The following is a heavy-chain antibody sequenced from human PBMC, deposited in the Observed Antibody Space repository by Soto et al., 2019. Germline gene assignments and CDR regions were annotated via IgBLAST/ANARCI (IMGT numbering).Heavy chain of an antibody. V-gene: IGHV4-30-4*01. CDR2: IYYSGST. D-gene: IGHD3-22*01. J-gene: IGHJ5*02. CDR1: GGSISSGDYY. Sequence: QVQLQESGPGLVKPSQTLSLTCTVSGGSISSGDYYWSWIRQPPGKGLEWIGYIYYSGSTYYNPSLTSLVTISVDTSKNQFSLKLSSVTAADTAVYYCARGDYYDSSGNNWFDPWGQGTLVTVSS. CDR3: ARGDYYDSSGNNWFDP.